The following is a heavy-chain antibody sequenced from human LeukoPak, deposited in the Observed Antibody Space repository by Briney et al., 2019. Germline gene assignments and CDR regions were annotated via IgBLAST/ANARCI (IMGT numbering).Heavy chain of an antibody. CDR3: AKDPAPRDGRGAWFDP. V-gene: IGHV3-43*02. Sequence: HTGGSLRLSCAASGFIFDDYAIHWVRQAPGKGLEWVSLISGDGSSTYYADSMKGRFTIPRDNSKNPLYLQMNSHRTKGTALYYCAKDPAPRDGRGAWFDPWGQGTLVTVYS. D-gene: IGHD5-24*01. CDR2: ISGDGSST. CDR1: GFIFDDYA. J-gene: IGHJ5*02.